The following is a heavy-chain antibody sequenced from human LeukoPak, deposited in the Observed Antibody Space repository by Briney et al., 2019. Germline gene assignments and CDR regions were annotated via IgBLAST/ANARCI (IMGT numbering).Heavy chain of an antibody. V-gene: IGHV4-61*02. J-gene: IGHJ4*02. D-gene: IGHD3-9*01. CDR3: AGDRYDILTGYYPFDY. CDR1: GGSISSGSYY. Sequence: SETLSLTCTVSGGSISSGSYYWSWIRQPAGKGLEWIGRIYTSGSTNYNPSLKSRVTISVDTSKNQFSLKLSSVTAADTAVYYCAGDRYDILTGYYPFDYWGQGTLVTVSS. CDR2: IYTSGST.